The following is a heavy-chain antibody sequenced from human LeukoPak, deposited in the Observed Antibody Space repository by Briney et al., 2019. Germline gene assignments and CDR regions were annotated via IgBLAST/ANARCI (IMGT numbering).Heavy chain of an antibody. CDR1: GYNFTAYW. J-gene: IGHJ4*02. V-gene: IGHV5-10-1*01. CDR2: IDASDSYT. CDR3: ARLRDGSLDF. Sequence: GESLKISCKGSGYNFTAYWISWVCQMPGKGLEWMGRIDASDSYTNYRPPFQGHVIISTDKSITTAYLQWSSLKASDTAIYYCARLRDGSLDFWGQGTLVSVSS.